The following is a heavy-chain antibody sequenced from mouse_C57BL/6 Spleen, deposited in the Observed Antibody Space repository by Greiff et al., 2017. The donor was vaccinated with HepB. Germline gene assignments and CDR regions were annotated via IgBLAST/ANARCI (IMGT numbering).Heavy chain of an antibody. CDR2: ISSGGSYT. V-gene: IGHV5-6*02. Sequence: DVMLVESGGDLVKPGGSLKLSCAASGFTFSSYGMSWVRQTPDKRLEWVATISSGGSYTYYPDSVKGRFTISRDNAKNTLYLQMSSLKSEDTAMYYCARCGNYVFAYWGQGTLVTVSA. D-gene: IGHD2-1*01. CDR3: ARCGNYVFAY. CDR1: GFTFSSYG. J-gene: IGHJ3*01.